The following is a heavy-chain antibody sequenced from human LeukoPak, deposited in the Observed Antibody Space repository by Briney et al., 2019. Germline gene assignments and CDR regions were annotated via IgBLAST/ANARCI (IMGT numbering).Heavy chain of an antibody. CDR3: ARHFAYSSSSYFDY. D-gene: IGHD6-6*01. CDR1: GGSVSSYY. V-gene: IGHV4-59*08. CDR2: VYYPGST. Sequence: SETLSLTCSVSGGSVSSYYWSWIRKPPGKGQEWIGYVYYPGSTKYTPSLKSRVTMIVYRSKYPFSLRVYSVTVADTAVYYCARHFAYSSSSYFDYWCQGSLVTVSS. J-gene: IGHJ4*02.